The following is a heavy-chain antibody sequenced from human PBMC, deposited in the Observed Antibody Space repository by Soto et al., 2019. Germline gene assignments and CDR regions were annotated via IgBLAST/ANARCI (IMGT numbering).Heavy chain of an antibody. J-gene: IGHJ4*02. V-gene: IGHV3-23*01. CDR3: AKDPPQTGTTFDY. CDR1: GFTFSSYA. CDR2: INDSGGDT. Sequence: EVQLLESGGGLVQPGGSLRLSCAASGFTFSSYAMSWVRQAPEKGLEWVSTINDSGGDTYYADSVKGRFTISRDNSKNTLYLQMNSLTVEDMAVYYCAKDPPQTGTTFDYWGQGTLVTVSS. D-gene: IGHD1-1*01.